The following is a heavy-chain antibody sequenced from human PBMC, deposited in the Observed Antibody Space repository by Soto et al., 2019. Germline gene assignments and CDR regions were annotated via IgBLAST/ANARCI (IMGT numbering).Heavy chain of an antibody. CDR2: IYWNDDK. Sequence: QITLKESGPALVKPTQTLTLTCTFSGFSLSTSGVGLGWIRKPPGKARAWLGIIYWNDDKKYSPSLRSRLGITKDTFRNQVVLTMTNVDPLDTATYYCARRRGYNWNNPAFDYWGQGALVTVSS. D-gene: IGHD1-20*01. J-gene: IGHJ4*02. CDR1: GFSLSTSGVG. CDR3: ARRRGYNWNNPAFDY. V-gene: IGHV2-5*01.